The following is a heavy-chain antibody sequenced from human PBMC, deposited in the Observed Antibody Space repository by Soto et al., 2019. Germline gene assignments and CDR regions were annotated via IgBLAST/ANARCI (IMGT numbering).Heavy chain of an antibody. CDR3: ARGRIKLWYPFDY. J-gene: IGHJ4*02. CDR1: GGSFSGYY. D-gene: IGHD5-18*01. V-gene: IGHV4-34*01. Sequence: LSLACAVYGGSFSGYYWSWIRQPPGKGLEWIGEINHSGSTNYNPSLKSRVTISVDTSKNQFSLKLSSVTAADTAVYYCARGRIKLWYPFDYWGQGTLVTGSS. CDR2: INHSGST.